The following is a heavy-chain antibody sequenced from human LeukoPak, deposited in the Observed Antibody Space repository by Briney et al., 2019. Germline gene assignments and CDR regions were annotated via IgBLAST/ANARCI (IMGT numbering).Heavy chain of an antibody. V-gene: IGHV1-2*02. CDR1: GYTFTSYG. J-gene: IGHJ4*02. D-gene: IGHD2-2*01. Sequence: ASVKVSCKASGYTFTSYGISWVRQAPGQGLEWMGWINPNSGGTNYAQKFQGRVTMTRDTSISTAYMELSRLRSDDTAVYYCARIVPAAMGSYFDYWGQGTLVTVSS. CDR3: ARIVPAAMGSYFDY. CDR2: INPNSGGT.